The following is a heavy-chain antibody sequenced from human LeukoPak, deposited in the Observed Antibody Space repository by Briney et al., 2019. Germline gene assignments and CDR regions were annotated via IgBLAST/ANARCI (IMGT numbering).Heavy chain of an antibody. Sequence: GGSLRLSCAASGFTFDDYGMSWVRQAPGKGLEWVSGINWNGGSTGYADSVKCRFTITRDHAKNSLYLQLNSLSAEDTALYHCARRVCSGGSCYVFDYWGQGTLVTVSS. CDR1: GFTFDDYG. J-gene: IGHJ4*02. D-gene: IGHD2-15*01. V-gene: IGHV3-20*01. CDR2: INWNGGST. CDR3: ARRVCSGGSCYVFDY.